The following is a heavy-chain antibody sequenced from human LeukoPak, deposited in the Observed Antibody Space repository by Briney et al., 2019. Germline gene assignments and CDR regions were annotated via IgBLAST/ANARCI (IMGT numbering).Heavy chain of an antibody. V-gene: IGHV3-48*03. J-gene: IGHJ6*02. Sequence: GGSLRLSCAASGFTFSSYEMNWVRQAPGKGREWVSYISSSGSTIYYADSVKGRFTISRDNAKNSLYLQMNSLRAEDTAVYHCAREGSSGQYYCYGMDVWGQGTTVTVSS. CDR1: GFTFSSYE. CDR2: ISSSGSTI. D-gene: IGHD3-22*01. CDR3: AREGSSGQYYCYGMDV.